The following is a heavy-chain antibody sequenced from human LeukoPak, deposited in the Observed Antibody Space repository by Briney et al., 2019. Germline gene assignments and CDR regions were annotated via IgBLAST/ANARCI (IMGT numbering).Heavy chain of an antibody. CDR1: GFTFSSYS. V-gene: IGHV3-30-3*01. CDR2: ISYDGSNK. J-gene: IGHJ4*02. Sequence: GGSLRLSCAASGFTFSSYSMHWVRQAPGKGLEWVAVISYDGSNKYYADSVKGRFTTSRDNSKNTLYQQMNSLRAEDTAVYYCARDVGTAMFPGYYFDYWGQGTLVTVSS. D-gene: IGHD5-18*01. CDR3: ARDVGTAMFPGYYFDY.